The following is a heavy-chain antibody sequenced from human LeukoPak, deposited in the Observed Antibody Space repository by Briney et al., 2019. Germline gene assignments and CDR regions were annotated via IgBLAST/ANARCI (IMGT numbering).Heavy chain of an antibody. CDR2: ISSSSSTI. J-gene: IGHJ4*02. CDR1: GFTFSRYG. CDR3: ARDHHYDSIY. Sequence: GGSLRLSCAASGFTFSRYGMHWVRQAPGKGLEWVSYISSSSSTIYYADSVKGRFTISRDNAKNSLYLQMNSLRDEDTAVYYCARDHHYDSIYWGQGTLVTVSS. D-gene: IGHD3-22*01. V-gene: IGHV3-48*02.